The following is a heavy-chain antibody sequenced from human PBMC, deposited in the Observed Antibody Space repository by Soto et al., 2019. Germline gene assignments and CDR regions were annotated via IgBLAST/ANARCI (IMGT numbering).Heavy chain of an antibody. CDR2: IWYDGSKK. V-gene: IGHV3-33*01. CDR1: GFTFSSYG. Sequence: QVQLVEAGGGVVQPGRSLRLSCAASGFTFSSYGMHWVRQAPGKGLEWVAVIWYDGSKKYYADSVQGRFTIYRDNYKNTMYLQMNSLRAEDTDVYYCARDQHSRMDVWGQGTTVTVSS. CDR3: ARDQHSRMDV. D-gene: IGHD2-15*01. J-gene: IGHJ6*02.